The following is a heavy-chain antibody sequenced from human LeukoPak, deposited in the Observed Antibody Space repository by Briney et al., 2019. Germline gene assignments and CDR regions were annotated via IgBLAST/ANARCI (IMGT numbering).Heavy chain of an antibody. V-gene: IGHV3-11*04. J-gene: IGHJ3*02. CDR3: ANGYSSSWYEWDAFDI. CDR1: GFTFSDYY. Sequence: GGSLRLSCAASGFTFSDYYMSWIRQAPGKGLEWVSYITGSGSTIYYADSVKGRFTISRDNSKNTLYLQMNSLRAEDTAVYYCANGYSSSWYEWDAFDIWGQGTMVIVSS. CDR2: ITGSGSTI. D-gene: IGHD6-13*01.